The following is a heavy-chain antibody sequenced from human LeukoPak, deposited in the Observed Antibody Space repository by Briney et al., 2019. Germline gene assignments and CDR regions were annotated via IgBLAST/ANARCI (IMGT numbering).Heavy chain of an antibody. CDR2: FDPEDGET. D-gene: IGHD5-18*01. CDR1: GYTLTELS. CDR3: ATRGYSYGYDAFDI. Sequence: ASVKVSCKVSGYTLTELSMHWVRQAPGKGLEWMGGFDPEDGETIYAQKFQGRVTMTEDTSTDTAYMELSSLRSEDTAVYYCATRGYSYGYDAFDIWGQGTMVTVSS. V-gene: IGHV1-24*01. J-gene: IGHJ3*02.